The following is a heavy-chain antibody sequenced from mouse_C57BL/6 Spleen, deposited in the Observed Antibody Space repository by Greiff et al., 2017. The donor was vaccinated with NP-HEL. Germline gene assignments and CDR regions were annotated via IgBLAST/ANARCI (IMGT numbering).Heavy chain of an antibody. Sequence: QVQLKESGAELVRPGASVTLSCKASGYTFTDYEMHWVKQTPVHGLEWIGAIDPETGGTAYNQKFKGKAILTADKSSSTAYMELRSLTSEDSAVYYCTRDYYGSSYHYGGQGTTLTVSS. CDR1: GYTFTDYE. V-gene: IGHV1-15*01. CDR2: IDPETGGT. CDR3: TRDYYGSSYHY. J-gene: IGHJ2*01. D-gene: IGHD1-1*01.